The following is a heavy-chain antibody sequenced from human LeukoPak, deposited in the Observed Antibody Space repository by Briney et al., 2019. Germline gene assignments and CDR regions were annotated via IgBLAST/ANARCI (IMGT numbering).Heavy chain of an antibody. D-gene: IGHD5-24*01. J-gene: IGHJ4*02. V-gene: IGHV3-23*01. CDR3: ARSGYTRFDY. CDR1: GFTFSSYA. CDR2: FSGSGGDT. Sequence: GGSLRLSCAASGFTFSSYAMSWVRQAPGKGLEWVSSFSGSGGDTYYADSVKGRSTISRDNSKNTLYLQMNSLRAEDTAVYYCARSGYTRFDYWGQGTLVTVSS.